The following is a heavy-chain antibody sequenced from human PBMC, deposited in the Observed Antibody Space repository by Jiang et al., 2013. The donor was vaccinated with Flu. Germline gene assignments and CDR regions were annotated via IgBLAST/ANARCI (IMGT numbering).Heavy chain of an antibody. CDR3: ARDTAMVMGHYNYNGMDV. V-gene: IGHV1-2*02. CDR2: INPNSGGT. D-gene: IGHD5-18*01. Sequence: VKKPGASVKVSCKASGYTFSGYYMHWVRQAPGQGLEWMGWINPNSGGTNYAQNFQGRVTMTRDTSIRTAYMELSRLISDDTAVYYCARDTAMVMGHYNYNGMDVWGQGTTVTVSS. J-gene: IGHJ6*02. CDR1: GYTFSGYY.